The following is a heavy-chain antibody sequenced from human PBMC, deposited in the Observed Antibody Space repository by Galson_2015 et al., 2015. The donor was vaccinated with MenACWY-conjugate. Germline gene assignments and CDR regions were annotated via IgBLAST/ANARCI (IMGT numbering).Heavy chain of an antibody. V-gene: IGHV5-51*01. J-gene: IGHJ4*02. D-gene: IGHD3-3*01. Sequence: QSGAEVKKPGESLKISCKVSGFSFTNNWIGWVRQMPGRGLEWMGIIYPAESHTRYSPSFQGQVTISADKSISTAYLQWSGLKASDTGMYFCARYLEYYFDYWGQGTLVTVSS. CDR2: IYPAESHT. CDR3: ARYLEYYFDY. CDR1: GFSFTNNW.